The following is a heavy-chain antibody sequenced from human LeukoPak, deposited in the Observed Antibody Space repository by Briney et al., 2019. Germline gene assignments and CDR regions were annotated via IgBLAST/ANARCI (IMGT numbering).Heavy chain of an antibody. V-gene: IGHV3-49*03. CDR3: TSAYSSSTLLFGY. Sequence: GGSLRLSCTASGFTFGDYAMSWFRQAPGKGLEWVGFIRSKAYGGTTEYAASVKGRFTISRDDSKSIAHLQMNSLKTEDTAVYYCTSAYSSSTLLFGYWGQGTLVTVSS. J-gene: IGHJ4*02. D-gene: IGHD6-6*01. CDR1: GFTFGDYA. CDR2: IRSKAYGGTT.